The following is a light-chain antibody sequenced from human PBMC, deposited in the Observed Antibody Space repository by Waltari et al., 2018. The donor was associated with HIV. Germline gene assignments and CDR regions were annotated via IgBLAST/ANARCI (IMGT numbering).Light chain of an antibody. Sequence: DIVMTQSPDPLAVSLCERATINCKSSQSVLYSSNNKNYLAWYQQKPGQPPKLLIYWASARKSGVPDRFSASGSGTDYTLTISSLQAEDVAVYYCQQKYTTPLTFGGGTKVEI. CDR2: WAS. CDR3: QQKYTTPLT. V-gene: IGKV4-1*01. J-gene: IGKJ4*01. CDR1: QSVLYSSNNKNY.